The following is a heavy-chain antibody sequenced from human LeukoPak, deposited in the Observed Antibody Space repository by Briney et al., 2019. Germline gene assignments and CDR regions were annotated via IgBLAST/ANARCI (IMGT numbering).Heavy chain of an antibody. CDR2: INHSGST. CDR1: GGSFSGYY. V-gene: IGHV4-34*01. D-gene: IGHD3-9*01. Sequence: SETLSLTCAVYGGSFSGYYWSWIRQPPGKGLEWIGEINHSGSTNYNPSLKSRVTISVDTSKNQFSLKLSSVTAADTAVYYCARQTGADYDILTGYPVFDYWGQGTLVTVSS. CDR3: ARQTGADYDILTGYPVFDY. J-gene: IGHJ4*02.